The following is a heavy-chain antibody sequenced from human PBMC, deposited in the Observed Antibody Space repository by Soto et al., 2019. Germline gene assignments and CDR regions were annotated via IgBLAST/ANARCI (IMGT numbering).Heavy chain of an antibody. CDR2: IYYSGST. CDR1: GGSISSYY. CDR3: ARHAEDVVVAVAATLGAFDI. J-gene: IGHJ3*02. Sequence: ASDTLSLTCTVSGGSISSYYWSWIRQPPGKGLEWIGYIYYSGSTNYNPSLKSRVTISVDTSKNQFSLKLSTVTAADTAVYYCARHAEDVVVAVAATLGAFDIWGQGTMVNVSS. D-gene: IGHD2-15*01. V-gene: IGHV4-59*08.